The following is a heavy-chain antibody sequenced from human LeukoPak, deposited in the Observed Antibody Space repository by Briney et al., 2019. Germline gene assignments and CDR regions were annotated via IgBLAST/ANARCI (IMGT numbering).Heavy chain of an antibody. Sequence: SETLSLTCTVSGGSISSYSNYWSWIRQPAGKGLEWIGRIYSSGSTNYNPSLKSRDTISVDTSKNQFSLKLSSVTAADTAVYYCARLFGQYYFDYWGQGTLVTVSS. D-gene: IGHD2-21*01. J-gene: IGHJ4*02. CDR3: ARLFGQYYFDY. V-gene: IGHV4-61*02. CDR1: GGSISSYSNY. CDR2: IYSSGST.